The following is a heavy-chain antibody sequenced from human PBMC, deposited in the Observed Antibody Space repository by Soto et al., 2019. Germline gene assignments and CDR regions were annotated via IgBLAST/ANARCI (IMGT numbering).Heavy chain of an antibody. V-gene: IGHV1-69*13. CDR2: IIPILGTA. CDR3: AREDSGYDLVLGIAAAGTFDY. J-gene: IGHJ4*02. Sequence: GASVKVSCKASGGTFSSYAISWVRQAPGQGIERMGGIIPILGTANYAQKIQGRVTITADESTSTAYMELSSLRSEDTAVYYCAREDSGYDLVLGIAAAGTFDYWGQGTLVTVSS. CDR1: GGTFSSYA. D-gene: IGHD6-13*01.